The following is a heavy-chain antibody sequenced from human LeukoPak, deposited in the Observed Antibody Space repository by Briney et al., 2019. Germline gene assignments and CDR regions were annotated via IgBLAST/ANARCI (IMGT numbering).Heavy chain of an antibody. CDR3: AKRGPGFVVVPAAISDAFDI. CDR1: EFTFSNYA. V-gene: IGHV3-30-3*02. D-gene: IGHD2-2*02. Sequence: GGSLRLSCAASEFTFSNYAMQWVRQAPGKGLEWVAVISYDGSNKYYADSVKGRFTISRDNSKNTLYLQMNSLRAEDTAVYYCAKRGPGFVVVPAAISDAFDIWGQGTMVTVSS. J-gene: IGHJ3*02. CDR2: ISYDGSNK.